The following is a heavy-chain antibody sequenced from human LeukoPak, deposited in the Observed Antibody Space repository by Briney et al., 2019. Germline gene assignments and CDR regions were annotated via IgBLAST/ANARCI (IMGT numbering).Heavy chain of an antibody. V-gene: IGHV4-31*03. D-gene: IGHD3-22*01. Sequence: SETLSLTCTVSGGSISSGGYYWRWLRQHPGKGLEWIGYIYYSGSTYYNPSLKSRVTISVDTSKNQFSLKLSSVTAADTAVYYCARDNYYDSSGGFDYWGQGTLVTVSS. CDR1: GGSISSGGYY. CDR2: IYYSGST. CDR3: ARDNYYDSSGGFDY. J-gene: IGHJ4*02.